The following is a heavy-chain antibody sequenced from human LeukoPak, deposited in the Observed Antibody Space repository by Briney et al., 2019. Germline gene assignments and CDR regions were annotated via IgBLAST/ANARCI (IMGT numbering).Heavy chain of an antibody. D-gene: IGHD3-16*01. CDR2: IGSGADL. CDR1: GFAFGVHA. V-gene: IGHV3-23*01. J-gene: IGHJ5*02. Sequence: PGGSLRLSCVGSGFAFGVHAMSWVRQAPGKGPEWVATIGSGADLFYAESVKGRFTISRDDPRNTVWLQMNSLLAEDTALYYCAKDWTPHNRVYDCLDAWGQGTQVTVSS. CDR3: AKDWTPHNRVYDCLDA.